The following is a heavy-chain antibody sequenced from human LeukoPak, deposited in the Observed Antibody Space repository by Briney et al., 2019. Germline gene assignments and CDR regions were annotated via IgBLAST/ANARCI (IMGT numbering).Heavy chain of an antibody. CDR1: GGSISGHW. V-gene: IGHV4-59*11. D-gene: IGHD6-25*01. J-gene: IGHJ5*02. Sequence: SETLSLTCSVSGGSISGHWWTWVRQPPGEGLEWIGDILYSGSTNYNPSLKSRLSILVDTSTNQFSLKLNSVTAADTAMYYCTRRNAADASIDLWGQGILVIASS. CDR2: ILYSGST. CDR3: TRRNAADASIDL.